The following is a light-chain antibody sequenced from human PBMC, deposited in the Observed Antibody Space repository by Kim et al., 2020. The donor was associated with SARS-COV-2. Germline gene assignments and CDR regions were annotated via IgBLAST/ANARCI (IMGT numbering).Light chain of an antibody. CDR1: KLGDKY. CDR2: EDS. J-gene: IGLJ3*02. CDR3: QAWDSSTGV. Sequence: EPQEPTARITCSGDKLGDKYVCWYQQKPGQSPVRVIYEDSRRPSGIPERFLGSNSGNTATLTISGTQAMDEADYYCQAWDSSTGVFGGGTQLTVL. V-gene: IGLV3-1*01.